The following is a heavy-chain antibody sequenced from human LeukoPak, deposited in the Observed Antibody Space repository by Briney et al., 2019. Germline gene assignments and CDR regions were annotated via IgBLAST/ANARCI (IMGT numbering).Heavy chain of an antibody. CDR2: INPNSGGT. V-gene: IGHV1-2*02. D-gene: IGHD3-22*01. CDR1: GYTFTGYY. Sequence: GASVKVSCKASGYTFTGYYMHWVRQAPGQGLEWMGWINPNSGGTNYAQRFQGRVTMTRDTSTSTVYMELSSLRSEDTAVYYCARDSRADYYDSSGYYSFDYWGQGTLVTVSS. CDR3: ARDSRADYYDSSGYYSFDY. J-gene: IGHJ4*02.